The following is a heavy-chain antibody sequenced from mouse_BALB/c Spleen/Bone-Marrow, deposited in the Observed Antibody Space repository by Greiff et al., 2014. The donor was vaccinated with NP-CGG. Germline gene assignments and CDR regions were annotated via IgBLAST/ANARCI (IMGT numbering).Heavy chain of an antibody. CDR2: INPNNGGT. D-gene: IGHD1-2*01. V-gene: IGHV1-18*01. J-gene: IGHJ4*01. CDR1: GYTFTEYT. CDR3: ARKDYGYNYVMDY. Sequence: EVQLQQSGPELVKPGASVKISCKTSGYTFTEYTMHWVKQSHGKGLEWIGGINPNNGGTIYNQKFKGKATLTVDKSSSTAYMELRSLSSEDSAVYYCARKDYGYNYVMDYWGQGTSVTVSS.